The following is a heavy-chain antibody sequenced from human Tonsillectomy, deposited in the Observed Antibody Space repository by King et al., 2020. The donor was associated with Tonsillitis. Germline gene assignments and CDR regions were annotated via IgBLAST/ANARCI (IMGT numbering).Heavy chain of an antibody. J-gene: IGHJ2*01. V-gene: IGHV3-53*01. CDR1: GFTVSSNY. Sequence: VQLVESGGGLIQPGGSLRLSCAASGFTVSSNYMSWVRQAPGKGLEWVSVIYSGGSTYYADSVKGRFTISRDNSKNTLYLQMNSLRAEDTAVYYCARDGLDYYDSSCSGYFDLWGRGTLVTVSS. D-gene: IGHD3-22*01. CDR2: IYSGGST. CDR3: ARDGLDYYDSSCSGYFDL.